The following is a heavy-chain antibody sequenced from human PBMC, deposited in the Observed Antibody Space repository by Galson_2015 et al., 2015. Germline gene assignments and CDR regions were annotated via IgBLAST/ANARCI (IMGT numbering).Heavy chain of an antibody. J-gene: IGHJ5*02. CDR2: INTNTGNP. D-gene: IGHD3-9*01. CDR3: ARAEVLRYFDWFVDWFDP. V-gene: IGHV7-4-1*02. Sequence: SVKVSCKASGSTFTSYAMNWVRQAPGQGLEWMGWINTNTGNPTYAQGFTGRFVFSLDTSVSTAYLQISSLKAEDTAVYYCARAEVLRYFDWFVDWFDPWGQGTLVTVSS. CDR1: GSTFTSYA.